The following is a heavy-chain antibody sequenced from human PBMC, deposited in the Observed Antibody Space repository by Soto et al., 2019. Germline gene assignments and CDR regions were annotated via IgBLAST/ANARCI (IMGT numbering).Heavy chain of an antibody. CDR1: RASIPDAKW. J-gene: IGHJ4*02. CDR2: IYHTGST. Sequence: QVQLLESGPGLVKPSGTLSLTCAVSRASIPDAKWWSWVRQAPGKGLEWIGEIYHTGSTSYNPSLTSRVTISVDKSNNQFLLKLRPVTAADTAVYYCATYDFWSGLFDYWGQGILVTVSP. V-gene: IGHV4-4*02. CDR3: ATYDFWSGLFDY. D-gene: IGHD3-3*01.